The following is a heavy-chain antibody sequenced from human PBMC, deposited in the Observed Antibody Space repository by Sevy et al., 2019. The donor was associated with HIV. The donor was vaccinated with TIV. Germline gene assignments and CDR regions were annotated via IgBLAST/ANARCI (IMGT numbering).Heavy chain of an antibody. J-gene: IGHJ4*02. V-gene: IGHV3-33*01. CDR3: ARRLVAGTFDY. CDR1: GFTFSDYG. D-gene: IGHD6-19*01. Sequence: GGSLRLSCAASGFTFSDYGMQWVRQAPGKGLEWVAVIWNDGSNKYYADSVKGRFTTSRDNSSNTLYLQMNSLRAEDTAIYYCARRLVAGTFDYWGQGTLVTVSS. CDR2: IWNDGSNK.